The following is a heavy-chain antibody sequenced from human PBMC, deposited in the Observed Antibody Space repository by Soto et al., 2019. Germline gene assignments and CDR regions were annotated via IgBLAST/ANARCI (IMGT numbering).Heavy chain of an antibody. D-gene: IGHD2-15*01. J-gene: IGHJ4*02. CDR3: ARDDCRGGSCYCAY. V-gene: IGHV3-33*01. CDR2: IWYDGSNK. Sequence: PGGSLRLSCAPSGFTFSSYGMHWVRQAPGKGLEWVAVIWYDGSNKYYADSVKGRFTISRDNSKNTLYLQMNSLRAEDTAVCYCARDDCRGGSCYCAYWGQGT. CDR1: GFTFSSYG.